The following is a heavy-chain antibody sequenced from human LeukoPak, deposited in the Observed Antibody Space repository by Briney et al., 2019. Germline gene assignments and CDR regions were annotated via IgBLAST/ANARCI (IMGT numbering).Heavy chain of an antibody. Sequence: GGSLRLSCAASGFTFSDYYMSWIRQAPGKGLEWVSYISSSGSTIYYADSVKGRFTISRDNAKNSLYLQMNSLSAEDTAVYYCARYIVVVPAAIPGSGWFDPWGQGTLVTVSS. J-gene: IGHJ5*02. CDR3: ARYIVVVPAAIPGSGWFDP. V-gene: IGHV3-11*01. CDR2: ISSSGSTI. CDR1: GFTFSDYY. D-gene: IGHD2-2*02.